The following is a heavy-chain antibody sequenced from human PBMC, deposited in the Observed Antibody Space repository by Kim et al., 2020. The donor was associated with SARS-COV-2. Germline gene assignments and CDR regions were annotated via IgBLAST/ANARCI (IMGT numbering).Heavy chain of an antibody. Sequence: MSGRGGRPHYAAPGKGRFTISRDNSKSTLFLQMNTLRAEDTAVYYCEASDYWGQGSLVTVSS. J-gene: IGHJ4*02. V-gene: IGHV3-23*01. CDR2: MSGRGGRP. CDR3: EASDY.